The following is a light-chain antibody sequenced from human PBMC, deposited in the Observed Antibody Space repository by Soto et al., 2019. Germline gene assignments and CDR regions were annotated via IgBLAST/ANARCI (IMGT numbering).Light chain of an antibody. CDR2: DNN. J-gene: IGLJ1*01. CDR3: GAWDSNLSAVV. Sequence: QSVLTQPPSVSAAPGQKVTISCSGSSSNIGKNYVSWYQHLPGTAPKLLIYDNNKRPSGIPDRFSGSKSGTSATLGITGLQTGDEADYYCGAWDSNLSAVVFGTGTRSPS. CDR1: SSNIGKNY. V-gene: IGLV1-51*01.